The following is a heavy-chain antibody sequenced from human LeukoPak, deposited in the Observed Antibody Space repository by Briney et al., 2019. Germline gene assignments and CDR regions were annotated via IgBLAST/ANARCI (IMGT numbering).Heavy chain of an antibody. CDR1: GFTFSSYV. V-gene: IGHV3-30*18. D-gene: IGHD6-19*01. Sequence: GVSLRLSCAASGFTFSSYVMHWVRQAPGKGLEGVAGISYDGSNKYYADSVKGRFTISRDNSKNTLYLQMNSVRAEDTAVYYCAKDRGIAVWRQGTLVTVTS. CDR2: ISYDGSNK. J-gene: IGHJ4*02. CDR3: AKDRGIAV.